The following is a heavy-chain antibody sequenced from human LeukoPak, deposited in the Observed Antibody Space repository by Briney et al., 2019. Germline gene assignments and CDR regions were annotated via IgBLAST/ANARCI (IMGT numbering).Heavy chain of an antibody. D-gene: IGHD2-15*01. CDR1: GGSIISSDYH. CDR2: ISYSGNT. V-gene: IGHV4-39*01. CDR3: ARHCCSGPAKRVFDI. Sequence: SETLSLTCSVSGGSIISSDYHWGWVRQPPGKGLEWIGTISYSGNTDYNPSLRSRVTISVDTSNNQFSLRMGSVTAADTAVYHCARHCCSGPAKRVFDIWGQGTMVTVSS. J-gene: IGHJ3*02.